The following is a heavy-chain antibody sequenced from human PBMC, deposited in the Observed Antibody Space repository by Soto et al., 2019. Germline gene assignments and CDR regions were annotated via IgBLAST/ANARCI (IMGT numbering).Heavy chain of an antibody. D-gene: IGHD3-10*02. Sequence: QVQLVESGGGVVQHGRSLRLSCAASGFTFSTYGMHWVRQTPGKGLEWVSLISNDGCDEDYAYSVKGRFTISRDNSKNTLYLQMNSLRVEDTAVYYCANVRRPNNPPIEYWGKGTLVTVAS. V-gene: IGHV3-30*18. CDR1: GFTFSTYG. J-gene: IGHJ4*02. CDR3: ANVRRPNNPPIEY. CDR2: ISNDGCDE.